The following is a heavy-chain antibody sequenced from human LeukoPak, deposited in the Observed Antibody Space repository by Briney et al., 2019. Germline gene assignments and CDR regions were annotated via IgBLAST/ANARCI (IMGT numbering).Heavy chain of an antibody. CDR1: GGTFSSYA. CDR3: ARDQEMATIWEDYYYYYGMDV. J-gene: IGHJ6*02. D-gene: IGHD5-24*01. Sequence: SVKVSCKASGGTFSSYAISWVRQAPGQGLEWMGGIIPIFGTANYAQKFQGRVTITADESTSTAYMELSSLRSEDTAVYYCARDQEMATIWEDYYYYYGMDVWGQGTTVTVSS. CDR2: IIPIFGTA. V-gene: IGHV1-69*13.